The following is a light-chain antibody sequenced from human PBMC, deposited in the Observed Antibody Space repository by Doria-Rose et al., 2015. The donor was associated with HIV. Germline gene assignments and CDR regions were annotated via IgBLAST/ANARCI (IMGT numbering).Light chain of an antibody. J-gene: IGKJ3*01. V-gene: IGKV4-1*01. CDR3: QQYYDTPS. CDR2: WAS. CDR1: QSLLYTSKDY. Sequence: DIRVTQSPESLGMSLSERATLNCKSNQSLLYTSKDYLAWYQQKPGQPPNLLIYWASTWQSGVPARFSGSGSGTDFTLTISSLEAEDVAVYYCQQYYDTPSFGPGTTVDIK.